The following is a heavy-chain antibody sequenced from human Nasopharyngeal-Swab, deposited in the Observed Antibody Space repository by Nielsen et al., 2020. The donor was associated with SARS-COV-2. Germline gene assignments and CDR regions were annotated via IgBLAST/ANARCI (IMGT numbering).Heavy chain of an antibody. D-gene: IGHD3-10*01. CDR3: VSSYYGSAY. J-gene: IGHJ4*02. CDR2: ITSTSSTI. V-gene: IGHV3-11*01. Sequence: WIRQPPGKGLEWVSYITSTSSTIYYADSVKGRFTISRDNAKNSLSLQINSLRAEDTAIYYCVSSYYGSAYWGQGTLVTVSS.